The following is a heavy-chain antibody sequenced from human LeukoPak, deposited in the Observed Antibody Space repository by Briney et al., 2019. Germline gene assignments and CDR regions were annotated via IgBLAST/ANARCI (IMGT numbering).Heavy chain of an antibody. CDR2: IYYSGST. J-gene: IGHJ4*02. CDR3: ARARSYDFSYYFDY. V-gene: IGHV4-59*01. Sequence: SETLSLTCTVSGGSISSYYGSWIRQPPGKGLEWIGYIYYSGSTNYNPSLKSRVTISVDKSKNKFSLKLSSVTAADTAVYYCARARSYDFSYYFDYWGQGTLVTVSS. D-gene: IGHD3-3*01. CDR1: GGSISSYY.